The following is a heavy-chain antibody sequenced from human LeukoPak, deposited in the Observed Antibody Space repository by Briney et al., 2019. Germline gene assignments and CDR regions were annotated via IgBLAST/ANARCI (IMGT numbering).Heavy chain of an antibody. D-gene: IGHD4-17*01. J-gene: IGHJ3*02. CDR1: QFNFNKFG. CDR3: AKDPNGDYIGTFDI. Sequence: GGSLRLSCTTSQFNFNKFGMTWVRQAPGKGLEWVSSISSNGAQYADSVQVRFAISRDNSKNTLYLQMNSLRVEDTAVYFCAKDPNGDYIGTFDIWGQGTMVTVSS. CDR2: ISSNGA. V-gene: IGHV3-23*01.